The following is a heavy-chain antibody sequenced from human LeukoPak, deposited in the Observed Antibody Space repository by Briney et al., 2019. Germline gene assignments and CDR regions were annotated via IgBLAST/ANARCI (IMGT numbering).Heavy chain of an antibody. Sequence: GGSVRLSCAASGFTFSNYGMHWVRQAPGKGLEWVAVIWDDGSNKYYADSVKGRFTISRDNSKNTLYLQMNSLRAEDTAVYYCARGRGSLGSYYFDYWGQGTLVSVSS. CDR2: IWDDGSNK. J-gene: IGHJ4*02. V-gene: IGHV3-33*01. CDR1: GFTFSNYG. CDR3: ARGRGSLGSYYFDY. D-gene: IGHD1-26*01.